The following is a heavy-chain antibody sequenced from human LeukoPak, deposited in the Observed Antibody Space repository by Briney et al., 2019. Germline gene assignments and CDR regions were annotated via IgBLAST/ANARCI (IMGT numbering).Heavy chain of an antibody. CDR2: ISGSGGST. CDR1: GFTFSSYA. CDR3: AKDELGVRISLYGMDV. V-gene: IGHV3-23*01. J-gene: IGHJ6*02. D-gene: IGHD1-26*01. Sequence: PGGSLRLSCAASGFTFSSYAMSWVRQAPGKGLEWVSAISGSGGSTYYADSVKGRFTISRDNSKNTLYLQMNSLRAEDTAVYYCAKDELGVRISLYGMDVWGQGTTVTVSS.